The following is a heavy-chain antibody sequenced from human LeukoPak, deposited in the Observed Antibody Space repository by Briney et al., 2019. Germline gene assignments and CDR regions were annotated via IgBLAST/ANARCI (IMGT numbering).Heavy chain of an antibody. CDR2: IIPIFGTA. V-gene: IGHV1-69*01. CDR1: GGTFSSYA. J-gene: IGHJ4*02. CDR3: ARALGDGYNSYY. D-gene: IGHD5-24*01. Sequence: GASVKVSCKASGGTFSSYAISWVRQAPGQGLEWMGGIIPIFGTANYAQKFQGRVTITADESTCTAYMELSSLRSEDTAVYYCARALGDGYNSYYWGQGTLVTVSS.